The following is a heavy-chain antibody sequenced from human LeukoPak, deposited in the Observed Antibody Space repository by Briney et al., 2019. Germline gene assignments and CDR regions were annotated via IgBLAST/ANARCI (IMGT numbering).Heavy chain of an antibody. CDR2: MYSNGNT. Sequence: GGSLRLSCAASGFTVSGNYMSWVRQAPGKGLEWVSVMYSNGNTYCADSVRGRSTISRDNSKNTVFLQMNSLRAEDTAVHYCARRAGSDYWGQGTLVTVSS. CDR1: GFTVSGNY. V-gene: IGHV3-53*01. D-gene: IGHD6-13*01. CDR3: ARRAGSDY. J-gene: IGHJ4*02.